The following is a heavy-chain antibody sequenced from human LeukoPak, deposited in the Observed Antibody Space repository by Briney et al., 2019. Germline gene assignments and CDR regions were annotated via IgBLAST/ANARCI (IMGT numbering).Heavy chain of an antibody. V-gene: IGHV1-46*01. CDR2: INPSGGST. D-gene: IGHD3-3*01. J-gene: IGHJ5*02. CDR3: ARDRNTIFGVVIYWFDP. CDR1: GYTFTSYY. Sequence: ASVKVSCKASGYTFTSYYMHWVRQAPGQGLEWMGIINPSGGSTSYAQKFQGRVTMTRDTSTSTVYMEPSSLRSEDTAVYYCARDRNTIFGVVIYWFDPWGQGTLVTVSS.